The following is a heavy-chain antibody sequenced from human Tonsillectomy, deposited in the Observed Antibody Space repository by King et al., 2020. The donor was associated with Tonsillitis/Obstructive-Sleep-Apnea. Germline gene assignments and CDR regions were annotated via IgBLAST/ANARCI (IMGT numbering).Heavy chain of an antibody. CDR3: ARDHGVNYSYYYMDV. CDR1: GYTFTNYC. V-gene: IGHV1-46*01. CDR2: IYPSGGST. J-gene: IGHJ6*03. D-gene: IGHD3-3*01. Sequence: QLVQSGAEVKKPGASVKVSCRASGYTFTNYCIHWVRQAPGQGLEWMGIIYPSGGSTNYAQKFQGRVTMTRDTSTNTVSMVLGSLRSEDTAVYYCARDHGVNYSYYYMDVWGTGTTVTVSS.